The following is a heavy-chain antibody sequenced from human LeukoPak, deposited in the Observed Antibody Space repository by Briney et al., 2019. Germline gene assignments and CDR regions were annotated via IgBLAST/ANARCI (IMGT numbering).Heavy chain of an antibody. CDR2: ISYDGSNK. J-gene: IGHJ3*02. Sequence: PGGSLRLSCAASGFTFSSYVMHWVRQAPGKGLEWVAVISYDGSNKYYADSVKGRFTISRDNAKNSLYLQMNSLRAEDTALYYCTRLSGSWDAFDIWGQGTMVTVSS. CDR1: GFTFSSYV. D-gene: IGHD6-13*01. CDR3: TRLSGSWDAFDI. V-gene: IGHV3-30*03.